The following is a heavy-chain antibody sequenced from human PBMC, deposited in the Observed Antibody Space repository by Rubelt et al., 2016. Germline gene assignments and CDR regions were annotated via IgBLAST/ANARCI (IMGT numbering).Heavy chain of an antibody. Sequence: QMQLQESGPGLVKSSETLSLTCTVSGGSISSRNYYWGWIRQPPGKGLEWIGYIYSSGSTNYNPSLKSRVTISVDTSKNQLSLKLSSVTAADTAVYYCARGGGWYFHWGQGTLVTGSS. CDR3: ARGGGWYFH. CDR2: IYSSGST. CDR1: GGSISSRNYY. V-gene: IGHV4-61*05. J-gene: IGHJ4*02. D-gene: IGHD6-19*01.